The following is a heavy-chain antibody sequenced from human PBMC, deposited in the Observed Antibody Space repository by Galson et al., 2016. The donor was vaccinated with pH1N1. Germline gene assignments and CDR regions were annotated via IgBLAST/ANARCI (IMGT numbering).Heavy chain of an antibody. Sequence: SLRLSCAASGFIFSDYWMSWVRQAPGKGLEWVAKINQDGSRKYYVDSMKGRYTISRDNAENSLSLHMNSLRVEDTALYYCATEDYYTSLYWGQGILVTVSS. J-gene: IGHJ4*02. V-gene: IGHV3-7*01. CDR3: ATEDYYTSLY. D-gene: IGHD1-26*01. CDR1: GFIFSDYW. CDR2: INQDGSRK.